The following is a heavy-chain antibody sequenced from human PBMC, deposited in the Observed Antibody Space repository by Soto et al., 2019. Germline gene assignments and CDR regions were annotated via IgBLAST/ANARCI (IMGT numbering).Heavy chain of an antibody. Sequence: ASGSLSLGCTVCGVCMCIGGYYGSWIRQHPGKGLEWIGNIYYSGRTYYNPSLRSRVILSVDTSKNHFSLTLRSVTAADSAMYYCASVLGGDSEYYFDFWGQGALVTVYS. V-gene: IGHV4-31*03. J-gene: IGHJ4*02. CDR3: ASVLGGDSEYYFDF. D-gene: IGHD2-21*02. CDR1: GVCMCIGGYY. CDR2: IYYSGRT.